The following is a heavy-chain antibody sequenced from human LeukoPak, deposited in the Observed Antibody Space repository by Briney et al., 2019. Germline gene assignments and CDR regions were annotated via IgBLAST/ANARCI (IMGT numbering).Heavy chain of an antibody. D-gene: IGHD2-2*01. CDR1: GFTFSSYE. Sequence: GGSLRLSCAASGFTFSSYEMNWVRQAPGKGLVWVSYISSSGSTIYYADSVKGRFTISRDNAKNSLYLKMNSLRAEDTAVDYCARGGYASNAFIVVVPAAMDYWGQGTLVTVSS. J-gene: IGHJ4*02. CDR3: ARGGYASNAFIVVVPAAMDY. CDR2: ISSSGSTI. V-gene: IGHV3-48*03.